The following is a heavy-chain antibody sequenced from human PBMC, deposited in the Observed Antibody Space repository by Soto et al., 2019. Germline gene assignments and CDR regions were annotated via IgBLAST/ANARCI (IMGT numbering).Heavy chain of an antibody. CDR2: IYYSGST. CDR3: ARDHGTDAFDI. CDR1: GGSISSYY. J-gene: IGHJ3*02. V-gene: IGHV4-59*01. Sequence: SETLSLTCTVSGGSISSYYWSWIRQPPGKGLEWIGYIYYSGSTNYNPSLKSRVTISVDTSKNQFSLKLSSVTAADTAVYYCARDHGTDAFDIWGQGTMVTVSS.